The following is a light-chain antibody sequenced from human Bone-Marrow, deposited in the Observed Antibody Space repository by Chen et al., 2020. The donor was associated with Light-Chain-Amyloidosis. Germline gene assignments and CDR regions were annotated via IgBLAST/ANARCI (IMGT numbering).Light chain of an antibody. J-gene: IGLJ2*01. CDR1: DLPTKY. CDR2: RDN. V-gene: IGLV3-25*03. CDR3: QSADSSGTYEVI. Sequence: SYELTQPPSVSVYPGQTARITCSGDDLPTKYAYWYQQKPGQAPVLVIHRDNERPSGISERFSGSSSGTTATLTISGVQAEDEADYHCQSADSSGTYEVIFGGGTKLTVL.